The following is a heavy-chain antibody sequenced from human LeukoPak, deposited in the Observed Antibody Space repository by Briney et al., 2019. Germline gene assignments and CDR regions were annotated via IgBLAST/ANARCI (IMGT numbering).Heavy chain of an antibody. J-gene: IGHJ6*02. D-gene: IGHD4-4*01. CDR1: GGSISSGGYY. V-gene: IGHV4-31*03. CDR3: ARVRVMTTVTTGAYYYYGMDV. Sequence: SETLSLTCTVSGGSISSGGYYWSWIRQHPGKGLEWIGYIYYSGSTYYNPSLKSRVTISVDTSKNRFSLKLSSVTAADTAVYYCARVRVMTTVTTGAYYYYGMDVWGQGTTVTVSS. CDR2: IYYSGST.